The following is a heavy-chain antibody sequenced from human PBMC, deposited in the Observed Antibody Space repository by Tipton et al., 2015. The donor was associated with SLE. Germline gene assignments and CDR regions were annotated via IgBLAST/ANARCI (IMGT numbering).Heavy chain of an antibody. CDR2: IYFSGST. D-gene: IGHD3-10*01. Sequence: TLSLTCTVSGGSISSGAYYWNWIRQHPGKGLEWIGHIYFSGSTYYNPSLKSRLTLSIDTSKNQFSLKLTSVTAADTAVYYCASGQLELHPYGAFDGWGHGTRGTGSS. CDR3: ASGQLELHPYGAFDG. J-gene: IGHJ3*01. CDR1: GGSISSGAYY. V-gene: IGHV4-31*03.